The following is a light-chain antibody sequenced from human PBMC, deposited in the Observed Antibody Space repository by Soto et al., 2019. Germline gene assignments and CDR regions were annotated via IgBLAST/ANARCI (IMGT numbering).Light chain of an antibody. CDR1: QSISSY. J-gene: IGKJ4*01. CDR2: AAS. Sequence: DIQMTQSPSSLSASVGDRVTITCRASQSISSYLNWYQQKPGKAPKLLIYAASSLQSGVPSRFSGSGSGTEFTLTISSLQPEDVATYYCQQLNSYPLTLGGGTKVDIK. CDR3: QQLNSYPLT. V-gene: IGKV1-39*01.